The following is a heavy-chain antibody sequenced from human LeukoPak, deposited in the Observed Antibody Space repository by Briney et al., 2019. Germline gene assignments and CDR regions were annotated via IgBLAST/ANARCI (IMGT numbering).Heavy chain of an antibody. Sequence: ASVKVSCKASGGTFSSYAISWVRQAPGQGLEWMGGIIPIFGTANYAQKFQGRVTITADESTSTAYMELSSLRSEDTAVYYCARALHPYYYDSSGYYYMFGYWGQGTLVTVSS. CDR1: GGTFSSYA. V-gene: IGHV1-69*13. CDR2: IIPIFGTA. CDR3: ARALHPYYYDSSGYYYMFGY. J-gene: IGHJ4*02. D-gene: IGHD3-22*01.